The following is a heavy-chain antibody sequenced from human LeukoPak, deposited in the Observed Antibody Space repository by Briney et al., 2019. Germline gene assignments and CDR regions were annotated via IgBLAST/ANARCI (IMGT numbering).Heavy chain of an antibody. D-gene: IGHD3-3*01. CDR3: TRDMEYPGAGFDY. CDR1: SGSFRTYY. Sequence: SETLSLTCTVSSGSFRTYYWSWIRQPPGKGLEWIGSVYSSGSTYYNPSLRSQITISVDTSKNQFSLKLTSVAAADTAMYYCTRDMEYPGAGFDYWGQGIPVTVSS. CDR2: VYSSGST. V-gene: IGHV4-59*12. J-gene: IGHJ4*02.